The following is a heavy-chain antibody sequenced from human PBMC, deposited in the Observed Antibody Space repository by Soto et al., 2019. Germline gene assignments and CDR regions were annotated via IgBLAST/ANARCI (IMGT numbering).Heavy chain of an antibody. CDR1: GGSISSYY. Sequence: PSETLSLTCTVSGGSISSYYWSWIRQPPGKGLEWIGYIYYSGSTNYNPSLKSRVTISVDTSKNQFSLKLSSVTAADTAVYYCASMHYGSGNHDYWGQGTLVTVYS. V-gene: IGHV4-59*01. CDR2: IYYSGST. CDR3: ASMHYGSGNHDY. D-gene: IGHD3-10*01. J-gene: IGHJ4*02.